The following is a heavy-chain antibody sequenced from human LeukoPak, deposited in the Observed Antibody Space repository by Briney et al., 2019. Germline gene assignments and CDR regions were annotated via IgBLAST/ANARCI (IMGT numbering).Heavy chain of an antibody. D-gene: IGHD3-16*01. CDR1: GFTFSSYS. Sequence: GGSLRLSCAASGFTFSSYSMDWVRQAPGKGLEWVSSISSSSSYIYYADSVKGRFTISRDNAKNSLYLQMNSLRAEDTAVYYCARDGGGLFIDYWGQGTLVTVSS. CDR3: ARDGGGLFIDY. CDR2: ISSSSSYI. V-gene: IGHV3-21*01. J-gene: IGHJ4*02.